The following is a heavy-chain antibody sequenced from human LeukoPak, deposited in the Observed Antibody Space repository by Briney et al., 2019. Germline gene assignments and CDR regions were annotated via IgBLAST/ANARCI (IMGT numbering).Heavy chain of an antibody. Sequence: GGSLRLSCAASGFTFDDYAMHWVRQAPGKGLEWVSGISWNSGSIGYADSVKGRFTISRDNAKNSLYLQMNSLRAEDTAVYYCARDPPFNWGQGTLVTVSS. CDR1: GFTFDDYA. CDR2: ISWNSGSI. J-gene: IGHJ4*02. V-gene: IGHV3-9*01. CDR3: ARDPPFN.